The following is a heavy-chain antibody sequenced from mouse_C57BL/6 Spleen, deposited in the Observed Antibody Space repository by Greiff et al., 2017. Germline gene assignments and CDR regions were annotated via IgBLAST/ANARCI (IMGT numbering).Heavy chain of an antibody. V-gene: IGHV1-82*01. J-gene: IGHJ1*03. D-gene: IGHD2-10*02. CDR2: IYPGDGDT. CDR1: GYAFSSSW. CDR3: ARLPPSRYGYFDV. Sequence: QVQLQQSGPELVKPGASVKISCKASGYAFSSSWLNWVKQRPGTGLEWIGRIYPGDGDTNYNGKFKGKAPLTADKSSSPASMQLSSLTSEDSAVXCCARLPPSRYGYFDVWGTGTTVTVSS.